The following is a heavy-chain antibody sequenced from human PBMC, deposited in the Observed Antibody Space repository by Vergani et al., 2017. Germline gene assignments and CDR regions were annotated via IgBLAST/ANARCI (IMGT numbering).Heavy chain of an antibody. CDR2: IIPILGIA. J-gene: IGHJ4*02. V-gene: IGHV1-69*08. CDR3: AREDTAMVTYYFDY. Sequence: QVQLVQSGAEVKKPGSSVKVSCKASGGTFSSYTISWVRQAPGQGLEWMGRIIPILGIANYAQKFQGRVTITADKSTSTAYMELSSLRSEDTAVYYCAREDTAMVTYYFDYWGQGTLVTVS. CDR1: GGTFSSYT. D-gene: IGHD5-18*01.